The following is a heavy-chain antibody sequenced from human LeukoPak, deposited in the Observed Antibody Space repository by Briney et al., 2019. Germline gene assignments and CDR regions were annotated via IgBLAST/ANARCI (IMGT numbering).Heavy chain of an antibody. CDR1: GFTVSSNY. Sequence: GGSLRLSCAASGFTVSSNYMSWVRQAPGKGLEWVSVIYSGGSTYYADSVKGRFTISRDNSKNTLYLQMNSLRAEDTAVYYCARDRTGTFEHDYGGKGPLAPVSS. V-gene: IGHV3-53*01. CDR2: IYSGGST. CDR3: ARDRTGTFEHDY. J-gene: IGHJ4*02. D-gene: IGHD1-7*01.